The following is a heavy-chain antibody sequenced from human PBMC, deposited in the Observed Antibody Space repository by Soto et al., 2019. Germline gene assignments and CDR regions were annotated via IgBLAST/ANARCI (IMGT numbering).Heavy chain of an antibody. CDR1: GGSISSYY. Sequence: SETLSLTCTVSGGSISSYYWSWIRQPPGKGLEWIGYIYYSGSTNYNPSLKSRVTISVDTSKNQFSLRLSSVTAADTAVYYCARGRPQKGGYCSSTSCYSYYYYYMDVWGKGTTVTVSS. CDR3: ARGRPQKGGYCSSTSCYSYYYYYMDV. CDR2: IYYSGST. D-gene: IGHD2-2*01. V-gene: IGHV4-59*01. J-gene: IGHJ6*03.